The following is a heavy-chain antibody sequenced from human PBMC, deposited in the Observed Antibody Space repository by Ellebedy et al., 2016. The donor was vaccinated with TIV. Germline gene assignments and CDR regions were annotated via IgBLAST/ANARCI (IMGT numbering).Heavy chain of an antibody. D-gene: IGHD1-26*01. Sequence: SETLSLTXAVYGAPFSHYYWTWIRQPPGKGLEWIGEINHSGSTIYNPSLKSRVSISVDTSKNQFSLRLNSVTAADTAVYYCARGRGGTYSIPFDYWGQGTLVTVSS. CDR3: ARGRGGTYSIPFDY. CDR1: GAPFSHYY. CDR2: INHSGST. J-gene: IGHJ4*02. V-gene: IGHV4-34*01.